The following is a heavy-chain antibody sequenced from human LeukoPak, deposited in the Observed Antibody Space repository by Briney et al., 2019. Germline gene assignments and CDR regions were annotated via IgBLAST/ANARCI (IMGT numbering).Heavy chain of an antibody. V-gene: IGHV1-69*06. CDR3: ARAPGYSSGWYEDNWFDP. CDR2: IIPIFSTA. CDR1: GGTFNNYA. D-gene: IGHD6-19*01. J-gene: IGHJ5*02. Sequence: SVKVSCKASGGTFNNYAMSWVRQAPGQGLEWVGGIIPIFSTANYAQKFQGRVTITADKSTSTAYMELSSLRSEDTAVYYCARAPGYSSGWYEDNWFDPWGQGTLVTVSS.